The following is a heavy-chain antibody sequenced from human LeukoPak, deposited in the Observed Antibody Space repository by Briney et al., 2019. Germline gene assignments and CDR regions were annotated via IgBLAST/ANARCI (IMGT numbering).Heavy chain of an antibody. CDR3: AKGHRSSSSFFDS. CDR2: INGRGDDT. D-gene: IGHD6-19*01. CDR1: SGFA. V-gene: IGHV3-23*01. J-gene: IGHJ4*02. Sequence: PEGSLRLTCAAFSGFAMSWVRQAPGKGLEWVSAINGRGDDTYYPASVKGRFTISRDNSNNTLYLQMNSLRAEDTAVYYCAKGHRSSSSFFDSWGQGILITVSS.